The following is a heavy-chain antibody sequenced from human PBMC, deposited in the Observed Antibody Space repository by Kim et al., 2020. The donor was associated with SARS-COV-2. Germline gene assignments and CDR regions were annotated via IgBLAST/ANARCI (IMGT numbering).Heavy chain of an antibody. CDR3: ASVGSGSFD. Sequence: SETLSLTCTVSGGSISSYYWSWIRQPPGKGLEWIGYIYYSGSTNYNPALKSRVTISVDTSKNQFSLKLSSVTAADTAVYYCASVGSGSFDWGQGNLGTV. CDR1: GGSISSYY. D-gene: IGHD1-26*01. V-gene: IGHV4-59*01. J-gene: IGHJ4*02. CDR2: IYYSGST.